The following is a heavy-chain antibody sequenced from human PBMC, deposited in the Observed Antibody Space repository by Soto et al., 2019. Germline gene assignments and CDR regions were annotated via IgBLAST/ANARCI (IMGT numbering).Heavy chain of an antibody. J-gene: IGHJ4*02. V-gene: IGHV4-59*08. CDR1: SDSISSYY. D-gene: IGHD6-19*01. CDR3: ARAVGDPLYYLDY. CDR2: TAYSGNT. Sequence: QVQLQESGPGLVRPSETLSLTRTVSSDSISSYYWIWIRQSPGKGLEWIGYTAYSGNTNYNPSLKSRVTISGDTSKNQFSLRLSSVTAADTAVYYCARAVGDPLYYLDYWGQGTLVTVSS.